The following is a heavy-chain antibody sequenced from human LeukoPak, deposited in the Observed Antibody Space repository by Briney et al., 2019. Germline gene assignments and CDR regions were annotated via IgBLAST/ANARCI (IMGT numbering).Heavy chain of an antibody. CDR2: IRYDGSNK. Sequence: PGGSLRLSCAASGFTFSSYGMHWVRPAPGKGLEWVAFIRYDGSNKYYADSVKGRFTISRDNSKNTLYLQMNSLRAEDTAVYYCAKGGDGDYTAYYYYYMDVWGKGTTVTISS. CDR1: GFTFSSYG. CDR3: AKGGDGDYTAYYYYYMDV. V-gene: IGHV3-30*02. D-gene: IGHD4-17*01. J-gene: IGHJ6*03.